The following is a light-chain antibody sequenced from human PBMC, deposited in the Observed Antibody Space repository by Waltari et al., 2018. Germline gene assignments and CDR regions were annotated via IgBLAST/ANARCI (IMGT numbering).Light chain of an antibody. CDR2: DVS. Sequence: QSALTQPASVSGSPGQSITISCTGTSSDVGGYNYVSWYQQHPGKAPKLMIYDVSNRPSGVSNRFSGSKSGNTASLTISRLQAEDEADYYCSSYTSSSTLVFDGGTKLTVL. V-gene: IGLV2-14*03. J-gene: IGLJ2*01. CDR1: SSDVGGYNY. CDR3: SSYTSSSTLV.